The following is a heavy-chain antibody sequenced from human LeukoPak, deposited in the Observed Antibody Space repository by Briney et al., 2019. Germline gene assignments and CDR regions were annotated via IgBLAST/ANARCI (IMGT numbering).Heavy chain of an antibody. V-gene: IGHV3-23*01. CDR3: LAAIDY. CDR1: GFTFSSYN. Sequence: GGSLRLSCAASGFTFSSYNMHWVRQAPGKGLEWVSGISASGGSTFYADSVKGRFTISRDNSKLYLEMNSLRAEDTAVYYCLAAIDYWGQGTLVTVSS. D-gene: IGHD6-19*01. CDR2: ISASGGST. J-gene: IGHJ4*02.